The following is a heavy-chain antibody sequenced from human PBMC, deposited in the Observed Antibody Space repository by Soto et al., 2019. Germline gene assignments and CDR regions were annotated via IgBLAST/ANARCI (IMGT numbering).Heavy chain of an antibody. D-gene: IGHD6-13*01. V-gene: IGHV1-69*12. CDR2: IIPIFGTA. Sequence: QVQLVQSGAEVKKPGSSVKVSCKASGGTFSSYAISWVRQAPGQGLEWMGGIIPIFGTANYAQKFQGRVTITADESTSTAYMERSSLRSEDTAVYYCAREAGQQLVPSYHYYYGMDVWGQGTTVTVSS. CDR1: GGTFSSYA. CDR3: AREAGQQLVPSYHYYYGMDV. J-gene: IGHJ6*02.